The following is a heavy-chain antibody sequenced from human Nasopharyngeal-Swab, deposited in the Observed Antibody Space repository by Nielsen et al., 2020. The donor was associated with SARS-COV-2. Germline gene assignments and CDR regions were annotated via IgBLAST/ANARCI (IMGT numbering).Heavy chain of an antibody. J-gene: IGHJ1*01. CDR3: ARLNTMIPGDFQH. Sequence: GGSLRLSCTGSGYSFTSYWIGWVRQMPGKGLEWMGIIYPGDSDTRYSPSFQGQVTISADKSISTAYLQWSSLKASDTAMYYCARLNTMIPGDFQHWGQGTLVTVSS. V-gene: IGHV5-51*01. CDR1: GYSFTSYW. CDR2: IYPGDSDT. D-gene: IGHD3-22*01.